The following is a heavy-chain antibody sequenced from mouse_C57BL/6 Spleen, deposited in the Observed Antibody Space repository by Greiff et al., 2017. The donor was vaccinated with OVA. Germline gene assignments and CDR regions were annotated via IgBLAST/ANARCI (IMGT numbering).Heavy chain of an antibody. CDR2: ISGGGGNT. Sequence: EVHLVESGGGLVKPGGSLKLSCAASGFTFSSYTMSWVRQTPEKRLEWVATISGGGGNTSYPDSVTGRFTISRDNAKNTLYLQMSSLRSEDTALYYCARRIYYDYDGYFDVWGTGTTVTVSS. D-gene: IGHD2-4*01. J-gene: IGHJ1*03. CDR1: GFTFSSYT. V-gene: IGHV5-9*01. CDR3: ARRIYYDYDGYFDV.